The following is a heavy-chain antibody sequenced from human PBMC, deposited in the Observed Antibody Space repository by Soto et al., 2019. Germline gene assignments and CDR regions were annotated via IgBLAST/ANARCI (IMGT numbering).Heavy chain of an antibody. V-gene: IGHV4-59*08. CDR2: IYYSGST. J-gene: IGHJ4*02. CDR1: GGSISSYY. CDR3: ASSSYYDFWSGPNLPAY. Sequence: QVQLQDSGPGLVKPSETLSLTCTVSGGSISSYYWSWIRQPPGKGLEWIGYIYYSGSTNYNPSLTRRVTISVDTHKHQCSLKLSSVTAADTAVYYCASSSYYDFWSGPNLPAYWGQGTLVTVSS. D-gene: IGHD3-3*01.